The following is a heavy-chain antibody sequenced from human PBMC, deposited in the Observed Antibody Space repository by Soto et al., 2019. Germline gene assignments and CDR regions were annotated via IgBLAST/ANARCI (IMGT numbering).Heavy chain of an antibody. V-gene: IGHV1-18*01. CDR3: ARGVRYLDWLLLNAPFGAFYI. CDR1: GHTFTSYG. D-gene: IGHD3-9*01. CDR2: ISAYNGNT. Sequence: ASVKVSCKASGHTFTSYGISWVRQAPGQGLEWMGWISAYNGNTNYAQKLQGRATMTTDTSTSTAYMELRSLRSDDTAVYYCARGVRYLDWLLLNAPFGAFYIWGQGTMVTVSS. J-gene: IGHJ3*02.